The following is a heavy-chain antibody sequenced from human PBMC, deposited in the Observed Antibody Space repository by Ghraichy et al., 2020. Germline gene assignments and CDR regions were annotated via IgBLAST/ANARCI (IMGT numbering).Heavy chain of an antibody. V-gene: IGHV4-39*01. CDR1: GGSTTSTRYY. Sequence: SETLSLTCAVSGGSTTSTRYYWAWLRQPPGKGLEWIGSIYYNGATYYNPSLKSRVTISVDMSKNQFSLKLSSLTAADTAVYYCATSLSSSNWFRNWFDPWGQGTLVTVSA. J-gene: IGHJ5*02. CDR2: IYYNGAT. D-gene: IGHD6-13*01. CDR3: ATSLSSSNWFRNWFDP.